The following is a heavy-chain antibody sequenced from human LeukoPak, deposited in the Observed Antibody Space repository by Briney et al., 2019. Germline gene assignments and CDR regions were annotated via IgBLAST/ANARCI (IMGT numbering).Heavy chain of an antibody. Sequence: GGSLRLSCAASGFIFSNYWMSWVRQAPGIGLEWVANIRQDGSEIYYVDSVKGRFTISRDNAKNSLYLQMNSLRAEDTAVYYCARDDYSSGWFGFDPWGQGTLVTVSS. J-gene: IGHJ5*02. CDR1: GFIFSNYW. D-gene: IGHD6-19*01. V-gene: IGHV3-7*05. CDR2: IRQDGSEI. CDR3: ARDDYSSGWFGFDP.